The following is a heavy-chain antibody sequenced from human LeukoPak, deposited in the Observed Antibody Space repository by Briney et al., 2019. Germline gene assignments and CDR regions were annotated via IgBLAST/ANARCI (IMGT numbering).Heavy chain of an antibody. CDR3: VKDLVAASENVRGWYPMDY. V-gene: IGHV3-43*01. D-gene: IGHD6-19*01. J-gene: IGHJ4*02. CDR2: ISWNGARI. CDR1: GFSFAEYT. Sequence: PRGSMRLSCAASGFSFAEYTMHWVRQAPGKVLEWVSLISWNGARIHYGDSVKGRFTIARDNGKNSLYLQMNSLRTEDTALYYCVKDLVAASENVRGWYPMDYWGQGTLVTVSS.